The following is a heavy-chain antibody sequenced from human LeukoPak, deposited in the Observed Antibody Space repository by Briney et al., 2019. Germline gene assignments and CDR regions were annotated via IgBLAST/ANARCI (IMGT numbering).Heavy chain of an antibody. CDR3: AKDLHGGYSSDY. CDR1: GFTFNNFG. V-gene: IGHV3-30*02. Sequence: GGSLRLSCAASGFTFNNFGMHWVRQAPGKGLEWVSFIGYEGVHKYYADSVKGRFTISKDNSKATLYLQMSSLRPEDTAVYYCAKDLHGGYSSDYWGQGTLVTVFS. D-gene: IGHD4-23*01. J-gene: IGHJ4*02. CDR2: IGYEGVHK.